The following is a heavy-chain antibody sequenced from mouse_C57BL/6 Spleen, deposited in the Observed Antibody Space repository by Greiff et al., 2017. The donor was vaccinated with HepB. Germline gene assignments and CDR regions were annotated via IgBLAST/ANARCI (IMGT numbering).Heavy chain of an antibody. V-gene: IGHV1-63*01. CDR2: IYPGGGYT. D-gene: IGHD3-2*02. Sequence: QVHVKQSGAELVRPGTSVKMSCKASGYTFTNYWIGWAKQRPGHGLEWIGDIYPGGGYTNYNEKFKGKATLTADKSSSTAYMQFSSLTSEDSAIYYCARSGQLRQFDYWGQGTTLTVSS. CDR1: GYTFTNYW. CDR3: ARSGQLRQFDY. J-gene: IGHJ2*01.